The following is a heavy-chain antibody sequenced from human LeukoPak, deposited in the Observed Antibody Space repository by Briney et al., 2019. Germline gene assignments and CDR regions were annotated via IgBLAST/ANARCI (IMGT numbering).Heavy chain of an antibody. V-gene: IGHV3-48*03. D-gene: IGHD6-19*01. J-gene: IGHJ4*02. CDR3: ARPRRPERGSGWNYGVDPFDY. Sequence: GGSLRLSCAASGFTFSGYEMNWVRQAPGKGLECVAYISSSGTTQHYTDSVKGRFTISRDTARNSLYLQMNSLRAEDTAVYYCARPRRPERGSGWNYGVDPFDYWGQGTLVTVSS. CDR1: GFTFSGYE. CDR2: ISSSGTTQ.